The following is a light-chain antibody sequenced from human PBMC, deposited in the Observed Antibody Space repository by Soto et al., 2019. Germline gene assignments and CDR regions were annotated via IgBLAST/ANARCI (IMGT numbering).Light chain of an antibody. V-gene: IGKV3-20*01. CDR1: QSVGSRW. J-gene: IGKJ1*01. CDR2: GGS. Sequence: EIVLTQSPGTVSLSPGERATLSCRASQSVGSRWLAWYQQKPGQAPRVLIYGGSNRATRIPDRCSGSGSGTDFTLTISRLEPEDFAVYYCQQYYSSRTFGQGTKVEMK. CDR3: QQYYSSRT.